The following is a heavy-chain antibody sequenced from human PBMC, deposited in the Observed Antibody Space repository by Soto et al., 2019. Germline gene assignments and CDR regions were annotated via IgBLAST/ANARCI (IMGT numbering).Heavy chain of an antibody. CDR3: ARVYCSGGSCYSHFDY. J-gene: IGHJ4*02. CDR2: IYYSGST. Sequence: QVQLQESGPGLVKPSETLSLTCTVSGGSISSYYWSWIRQPPGKGLEWIGYIYYSGSTNYNPSLKSRVTISVDTSKHQFSLKLSSVTAADTAVYYCARVYCSGGSCYSHFDYWGQGTLVTVSS. V-gene: IGHV4-59*01. CDR1: GGSISSYY. D-gene: IGHD2-15*01.